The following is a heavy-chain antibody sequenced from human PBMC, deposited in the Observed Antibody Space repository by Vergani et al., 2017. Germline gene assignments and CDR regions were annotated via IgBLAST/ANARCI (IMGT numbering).Heavy chain of an antibody. CDR2: ISSSGSTI. V-gene: IGHV3-11*04. D-gene: IGHD2-15*01. CDR3: ARGEIGYCSGGSCYGYYYYGMDV. CDR1: GFKFSDHY. Sequence: LEESGGGSVKPGGSLRLSCAASGFKFSDHYMSWIRQAPGKGLEWVSYISSSGSTIYYADSVKGRFTISRDNAKNSLYLQMNSLRAEDTAVYYCARGEIGYCSGGSCYGYYYYGMDVWGQGTTVTVSS. J-gene: IGHJ6*02.